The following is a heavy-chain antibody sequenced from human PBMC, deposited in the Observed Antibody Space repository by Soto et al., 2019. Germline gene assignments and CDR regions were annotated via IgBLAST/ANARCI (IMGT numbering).Heavy chain of an antibody. CDR1: GFTFSSYS. J-gene: IGHJ5*02. CDR3: AREAGTWHLPLNWFDP. Sequence: PGGSLRLSCAASGFTFSSYSMNWVRQAPGKGLEWVSYISSSSSTIYYADSVKGRFTISRDNAKNSLYLQMNSLRDEDTAVYYCAREAGTWHLPLNWFDPWGQGTLLTVSS. D-gene: IGHD6-19*01. V-gene: IGHV3-48*02. CDR2: ISSSSSTI.